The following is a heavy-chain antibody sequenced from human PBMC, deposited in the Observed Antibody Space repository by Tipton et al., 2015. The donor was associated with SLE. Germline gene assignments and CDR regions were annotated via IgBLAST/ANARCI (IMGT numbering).Heavy chain of an antibody. CDR1: GVSLSSHY. CDR2: VYYTGTT. CDR3: ARAYTYGYPYFDY. D-gene: IGHD2-21*01. Sequence: LRLSCTVSGVSLSSHYWSWIRQAPGKGLEWIGYVYYTGTTTYNPSLKSRVTISVDTSKNQFSLKLTSVTASDTAVYYCARAYTYGYPYFDYWGQGTLVTVSS. V-gene: IGHV4-59*08. J-gene: IGHJ4*02.